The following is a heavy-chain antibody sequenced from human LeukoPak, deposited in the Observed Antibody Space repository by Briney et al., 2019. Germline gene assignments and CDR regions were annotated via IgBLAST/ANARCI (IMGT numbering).Heavy chain of an antibody. CDR1: DFTFSNSA. CDR2: IVVGSGNT. J-gene: IGHJ4*02. CDR3: ATDDQQLIL. Sequence: ASVKVSCKASDFTFSNSAIQWVRQARGQRLEWIGWIVVGSGNTNYAQKFQDRVTITRDMSTETVYMELSSLKSEDTAVYYCATDDQQLILWGQGTLVVVSS. V-gene: IGHV1-58*02. D-gene: IGHD2/OR15-2a*01.